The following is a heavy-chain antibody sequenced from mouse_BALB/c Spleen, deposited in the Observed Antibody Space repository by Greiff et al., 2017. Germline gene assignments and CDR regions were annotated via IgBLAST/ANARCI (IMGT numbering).Heavy chain of an antibody. CDR1: GFNIKDYY. CDR3: ARSGLTGTWYFDV. CDR2: IDPENGNT. J-gene: IGHJ1*01. D-gene: IGHD4-1*01. V-gene: IGHV14-1*02. Sequence: VQLQQSGAELVRPGALVKLSCKASGFNIKDYYMHWVKQRPEQGLEWIGWIDPENGNTIYDPKFQGKASITTDTSSNTAYLHLSSLTSEDTAVHYCARSGLTGTWYFDVWGAGTTVTVSA.